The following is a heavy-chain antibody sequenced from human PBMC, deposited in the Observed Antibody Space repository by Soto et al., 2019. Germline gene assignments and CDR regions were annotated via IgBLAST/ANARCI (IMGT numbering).Heavy chain of an antibody. V-gene: IGHV1-18*01. CDR3: ARDDIVVVTEASDY. D-gene: IGHD2-21*02. CDR2: ISAYNGNT. CDR1: GYTFNSYG. Sequence: GASVKVSCKASGYTFNSYGISWVRQAPGQGLEWMGWISAYNGNTNYAQKLQGRVTMTTDTSTSTAYMELRSLRSDDTAVYYCARDDIVVVTEASDYWGQGTLVTVSS. J-gene: IGHJ4*02.